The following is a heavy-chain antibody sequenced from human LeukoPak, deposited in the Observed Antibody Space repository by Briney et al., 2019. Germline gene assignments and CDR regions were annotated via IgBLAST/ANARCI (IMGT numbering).Heavy chain of an antibody. Sequence: KASETLSLTCAVYGGSFSGYYWSWIRQPPGKGLEWIGEINHSGSTNYNPSLKSRVTISVDTSKNQFSLKLSSVTAADTAVYYCARGLHDYYDSSGYDYYYYYGMDVWGQGTRSPSP. D-gene: IGHD3-22*01. CDR1: GGSFSGYY. CDR3: ARGLHDYYDSSGYDYYYYYGMDV. V-gene: IGHV4-34*01. CDR2: INHSGST. J-gene: IGHJ6*02.